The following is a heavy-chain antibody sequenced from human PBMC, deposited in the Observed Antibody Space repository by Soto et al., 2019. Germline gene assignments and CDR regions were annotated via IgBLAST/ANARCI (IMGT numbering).Heavy chain of an antibody. V-gene: IGHV4-31*03. CDR2: IYYSGST. J-gene: IGHJ4*02. Sequence: PSETLSLTCTVSGGSISSGGYYWSWIRQHPGKSLKWIGYIYYSGSTYYNPSLKSRVTISVDTSKNQFSLKLSSVTAADTAVFYCARQETYYYDSSGYYAYYFDYWGQGTLVTVSS. CDR1: GGSISSGGYY. CDR3: ARQETYYYDSSGYYAYYFDY. D-gene: IGHD3-22*01.